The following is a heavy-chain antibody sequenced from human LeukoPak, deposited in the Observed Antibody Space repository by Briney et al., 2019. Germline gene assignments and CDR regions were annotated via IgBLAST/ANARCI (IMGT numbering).Heavy chain of an antibody. V-gene: IGHV1-46*01. Sequence: ASVKVSCKASGYTFTSYYMHWVRQAPGQGPEWMGIINPSGGSTSYAQKFQGRVTMTRDMSTSTVYMELSSLRSEDTAVYYCARAVGYSSSSSDNWFDPWGQGTLVTVSS. CDR3: ARAVGYSSSSSDNWFDP. CDR2: INPSGGST. CDR1: GYTFTSYY. D-gene: IGHD6-6*01. J-gene: IGHJ5*02.